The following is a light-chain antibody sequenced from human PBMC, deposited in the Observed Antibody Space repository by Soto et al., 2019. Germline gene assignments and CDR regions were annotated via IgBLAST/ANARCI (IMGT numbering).Light chain of an antibody. CDR1: SSNIGAGYD. CDR2: GNS. V-gene: IGLV1-40*01. CDR3: QSYDSSLSGLV. Sequence: QSVLTQPPSVSGAPGQRVTMSSTGSSSNIGAGYDVHWYQQLPGTAPKLLIYGNSNRPSGVPDRFSGSKSGTSASLAITGLQAEDEADYYCQSYDSSLSGLVFGTGTKVTVL. J-gene: IGLJ1*01.